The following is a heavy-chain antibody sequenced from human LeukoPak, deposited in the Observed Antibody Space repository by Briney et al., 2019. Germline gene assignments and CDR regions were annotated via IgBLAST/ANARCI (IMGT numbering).Heavy chain of an antibody. D-gene: IGHD3-10*01. CDR2: IYSTGST. CDR1: GGSISNYY. V-gene: IGHV4-59*12. Sequence: SETLSLTCTVSGGSISNYYWSWIRQPPGKGLEWIGHIYSTGSTTYSPSLKSRVTISVDTSKNQFSLKLSSVTAADTAVYYCARPMVRGVSDYWGQGTLVTVSS. CDR3: ARPMVRGVSDY. J-gene: IGHJ4*02.